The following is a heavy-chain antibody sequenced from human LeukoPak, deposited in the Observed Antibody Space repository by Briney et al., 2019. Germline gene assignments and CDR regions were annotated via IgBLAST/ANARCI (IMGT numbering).Heavy chain of an antibody. CDR1: GLTFSSYG. CDR2: ISYDGSNK. D-gene: IGHD2-15*01. J-gene: IGHJ6*04. CDR3: AKDAPPCSGGSCYSGYYFYGMDV. Sequence: GRSLRLSCAVSGLTFSSYGMRWVRQAPGKGLEWVAVISYDGSNKYYADYVKGRFTISRDNSKNTLYLQMNSLRAEDTAVFYCAKDAPPCSGGSCYSGYYFYGMDVWGKGTTVTVSS. V-gene: IGHV3-30*18.